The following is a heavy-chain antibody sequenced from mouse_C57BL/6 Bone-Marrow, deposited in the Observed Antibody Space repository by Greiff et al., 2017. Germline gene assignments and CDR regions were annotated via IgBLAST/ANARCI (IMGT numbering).Heavy chain of an antibody. CDR3: ARECDWGYY. V-gene: IGHV1-42*01. J-gene: IGHJ2*01. CDR2: INPSTGGT. Sequence: EVQLQQSGPELVKPGASVKISCKASGYSFTGYYMNWVKQSPEKSLEWIGEINPSTGGTTYNQKFKAKATLTVDKSSSTAYMQLKSLTSEDSAVYYCARECDWGYYWGQGTTLTVSS. CDR1: GYSFTGYY. D-gene: IGHD2-13*01.